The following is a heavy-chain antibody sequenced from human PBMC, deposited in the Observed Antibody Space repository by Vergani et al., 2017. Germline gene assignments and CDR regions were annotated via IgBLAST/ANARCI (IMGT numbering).Heavy chain of an antibody. J-gene: IGHJ3*02. V-gene: IGHV1-2*04. CDR1: GYPFTGYY. D-gene: IGHD6-6*01. CDR3: ARDASTIAARGAFDI. Sequence: VQLVQSGAEVKKPGASVKVSCQASGYPFTGYYLHWLRPAPGQGLAWMGWINPNRGGTNYAQKFQGWVTMTRDTSISTAYMELNRLRSDDTAVYYCARDASTIAARGAFDIWGQGTMVTVSS. CDR2: INPNRGGT.